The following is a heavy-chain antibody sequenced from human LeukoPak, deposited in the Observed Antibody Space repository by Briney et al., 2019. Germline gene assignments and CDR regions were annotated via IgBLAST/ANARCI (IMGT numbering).Heavy chain of an antibody. CDR2: ISYDGSNK. V-gene: IGHV3-30*18. Sequence: GGSLRLSCAASGFTFSSYGRHWVRQAPGKGLEWVAVISYDGSNKYYADSVKGRFTISRDNSKNTLYLQMNSLRAEDTAVYYCAKDLRSGWESDIDYWGQGTLVTVSS. CDR1: GFTFSSYG. CDR3: AKDLRSGWESDIDY. D-gene: IGHD6-19*01. J-gene: IGHJ4*02.